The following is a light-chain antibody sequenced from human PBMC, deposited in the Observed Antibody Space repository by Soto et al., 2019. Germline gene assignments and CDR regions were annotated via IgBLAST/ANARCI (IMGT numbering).Light chain of an antibody. CDR2: GAS. J-gene: IGKJ4*01. V-gene: IGKV3-20*01. CDR3: QQYGSSSGLT. CDR1: QSVSSSY. Sequence: EIVLTQSPGTLSLSPGERVALSCRASQSVSSSYLAWYQQKPGQAPRLLIYGASSRATGIPDRFSGSGSGTDFTLTISRLEPEDFAVYYCQQYGSSSGLTFGGGTKVDIK.